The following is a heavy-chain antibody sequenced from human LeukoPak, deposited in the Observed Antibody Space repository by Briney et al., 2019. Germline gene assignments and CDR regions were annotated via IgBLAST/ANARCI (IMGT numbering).Heavy chain of an antibody. J-gene: IGHJ4*02. Sequence: PGGSLRLSCAASGFTFSSYAMSWVRQAPGKGLEWVSSISAHSRYIYYADSVKGRITISRDNAQTSLYLEMNSLRGEDSAVYYCARQYYDFWSGFYTADYYFDYWGRGTLVTVSS. V-gene: IGHV3-21*01. CDR1: GFTFSSYA. CDR2: ISAHSRYI. CDR3: ARQYYDFWSGFYTADYYFDY. D-gene: IGHD3-3*01.